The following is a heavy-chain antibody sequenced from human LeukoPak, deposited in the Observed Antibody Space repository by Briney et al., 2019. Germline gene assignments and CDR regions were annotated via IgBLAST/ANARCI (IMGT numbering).Heavy chain of an antibody. CDR3: AKDWSQYYDFWSGPDY. V-gene: IGHV3-30*02. CDR1: GFTFSSYG. J-gene: IGHJ4*02. Sequence: PGGSLRLSCAASGFTFSSYGMHWVRQAPGKGLERVAFIRYDGSNKYYADSVKGRFTISRDNSKNTLYLQMNSLRAEDTAVYYCAKDWSQYYDFWSGPDYWGQGTLVTVSS. D-gene: IGHD3-3*01. CDR2: IRYDGSNK.